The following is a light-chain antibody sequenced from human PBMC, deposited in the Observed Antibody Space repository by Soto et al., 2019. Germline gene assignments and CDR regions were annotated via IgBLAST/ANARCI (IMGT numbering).Light chain of an antibody. CDR1: KLDNKY. V-gene: IGLV3-1*01. CDR2: QDS. CDR3: QAWDSSTAV. J-gene: IGLJ2*01. Sequence: SYELTQPPSVSVSPGQTASITCSANKLDNKYVSWYQQKAGQSPVVVIFQDSMRPSGIPERFSGSNSGNTATLTISGTQTMDEADYYCQAWDSSTAVFGGGTQLTVL.